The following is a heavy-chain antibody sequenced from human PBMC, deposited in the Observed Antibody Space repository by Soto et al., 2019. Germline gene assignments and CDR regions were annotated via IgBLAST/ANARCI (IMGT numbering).Heavy chain of an antibody. J-gene: IGHJ4*02. V-gene: IGHV3-64*04. CDR2: ISTNGGST. Sequence: GGPLRLSCAASGFTVSDNFMNWVRQAPGKGLEYVSSISTNGGSTDYADSVKGRFTISRDNSKNTLYLQMNSLRIEDTAVYYCARELERVFDYWGQGTLVTVSS. D-gene: IGHD1-1*01. CDR1: GFTVSDNF. CDR3: ARELERVFDY.